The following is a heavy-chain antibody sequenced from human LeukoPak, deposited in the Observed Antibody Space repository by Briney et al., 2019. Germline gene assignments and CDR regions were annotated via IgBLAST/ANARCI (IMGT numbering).Heavy chain of an antibody. J-gene: IGHJ5*02. CDR1: GFTFSRFG. V-gene: IGHV3-7*01. Sequence: GGSLRLSCAASGFTFSRFGMHWVRQAPGKGLEWVATIKPDGSAQYYVDSVKGRFTISRDNAKNSLFLQINSLRAEDTAVYYCANGGTYSSGPWGQGTLVTVSS. CDR3: ANGGTYSSGP. CDR2: IKPDGSAQ. D-gene: IGHD3-22*01.